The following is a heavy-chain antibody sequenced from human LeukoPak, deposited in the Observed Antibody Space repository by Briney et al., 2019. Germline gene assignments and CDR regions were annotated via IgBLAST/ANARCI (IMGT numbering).Heavy chain of an antibody. V-gene: IGHV3-15*01. CDR1: GFTLNNAW. CDR3: TTELVWFGVLAH. Sequence: PGGSLRLSCAGSGFTLNNAWMTWVRQAPGKGLEWVGRIKSKTDGGTTDYAAPVKDRFTISRDDSKSTLYLQMNSLQTEDTGVYYCTTELVWFGVLAHWSQGTLATVSS. CDR2: IKSKTDGGTT. J-gene: IGHJ4*02. D-gene: IGHD3-10*01.